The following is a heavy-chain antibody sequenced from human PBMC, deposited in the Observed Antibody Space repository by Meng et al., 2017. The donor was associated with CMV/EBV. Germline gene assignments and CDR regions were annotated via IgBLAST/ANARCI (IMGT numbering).Heavy chain of an antibody. CDR1: GVTFSSCT. Sequence: SVKVSCKASGVTFSSCTRSWVRQAPGQGLEWMGGITPIFGVAQYAQNFQGRVTITADEYTNTAYMDVSSLRSEDTAVYYCATGATTSRFRVDYWGQGTLVTVSS. CDR3: ATGATTSRFRVDY. CDR2: ITPIFGVA. D-gene: IGHD2-2*01. V-gene: IGHV1-69*13. J-gene: IGHJ4*02.